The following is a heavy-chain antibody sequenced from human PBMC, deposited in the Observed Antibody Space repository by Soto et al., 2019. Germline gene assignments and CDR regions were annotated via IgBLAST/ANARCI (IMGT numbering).Heavy chain of an antibody. J-gene: IGHJ6*02. CDR2: IYYSGST. D-gene: IGHD6-13*01. Sequence: TSETLSLTCTVSGGSISSGDYYWSWIRQPPGKGLEWIGYIYYSGSTYYNPSLKSRVTISVDTSKNQFSLKLSSVTAADTAVYYGASDRRQQLVLLHGIHVCGQGTTVTVS. V-gene: IGHV4-30-4*01. CDR1: GGSISSGDYY. CDR3: ASDRRQQLVLLHGIHV.